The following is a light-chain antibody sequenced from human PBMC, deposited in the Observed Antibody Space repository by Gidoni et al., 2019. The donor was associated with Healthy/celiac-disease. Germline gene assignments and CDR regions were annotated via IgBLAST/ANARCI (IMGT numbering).Light chain of an antibody. J-gene: IGLJ3*02. Sequence: QSALTPPASVSGSPGQSITISCTGTSSDVGGYNYVSWYQQHQGKAPKLMIYDVSNRPSGVSNRFSGSKYGNTASLTISGLQAEDEADYYCSSYTSSSTWVFGGGTKLTVL. V-gene: IGLV2-14*03. CDR3: SSYTSSSTWV. CDR2: DVS. CDR1: SSDVGGYNY.